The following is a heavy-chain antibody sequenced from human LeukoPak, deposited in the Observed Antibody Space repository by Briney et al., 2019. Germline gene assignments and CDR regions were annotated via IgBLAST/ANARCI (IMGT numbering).Heavy chain of an antibody. V-gene: IGHV4-59*01. Sequence: SETLSLTCTVSGGSMSTYYWSWIRQPPGKGLEWIGYIYYSGSTNYNPSLKSRVIISVDTSKNQFSLKLSSVTAADTAVYYCARTGDSSGYYRFYYYMDVWGKGTTVTVSS. CDR3: ARTGDSSGYYRFYYYMDV. J-gene: IGHJ6*03. CDR2: IYYSGST. CDR1: GGSMSTYY. D-gene: IGHD3-22*01.